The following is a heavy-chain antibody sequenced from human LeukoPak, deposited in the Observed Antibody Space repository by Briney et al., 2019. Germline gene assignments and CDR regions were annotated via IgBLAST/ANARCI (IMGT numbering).Heavy chain of an antibody. J-gene: IGHJ4*02. Sequence: PGGSLRLSCAAPRFTFSSYAMHWVRQGPGRGLEWVAVISNDGKKTYFAESVKGRFTISRDNSKNTLYLQMESLSPGDTGVYYCARKAPSGSQDYWGQGTLVTVSS. CDR3: ARKAPSGSQDY. CDR2: ISNDGKKT. V-gene: IGHV3-30*03. CDR1: RFTFSSYA. D-gene: IGHD1-26*01.